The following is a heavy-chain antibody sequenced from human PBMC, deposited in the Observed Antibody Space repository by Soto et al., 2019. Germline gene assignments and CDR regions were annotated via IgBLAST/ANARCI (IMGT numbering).Heavy chain of an antibody. J-gene: IGHJ6*03. D-gene: IGHD2-15*01. CDR2: IYYSGST. CDR3: AGYCSGGSCYVAYYYYYYMDV. CDR1: GGSISSSSYY. V-gene: IGHV4-39*01. Sequence: SETLSLTCTVSGGSISSSSYYWGWISQPPGKGLEWIGSIYYSGSTYYNPSLKSRVTISVDTSKNQFSLKLSSVTAADTAVYYCAGYCSGGSCYVAYYYYYYMDVWGKGTTVTVSS.